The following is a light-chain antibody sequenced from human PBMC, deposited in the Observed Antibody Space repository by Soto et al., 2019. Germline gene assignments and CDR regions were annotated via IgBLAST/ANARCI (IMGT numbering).Light chain of an antibody. CDR3: LLSYSGARV. CDR1: TGAVASGHY. V-gene: IGLV7-46*01. Sequence: QAVVTQEPSLTVSPGGTVTLTCGSSTGAVASGHYSSWFQQMPGQAPRTLIYDTTNKHSWTPARFSGSLLGGKAALTLSGAQPDDEADYYCLLSYSGARVFGGGTKLTVL. J-gene: IGLJ2*01. CDR2: DTT.